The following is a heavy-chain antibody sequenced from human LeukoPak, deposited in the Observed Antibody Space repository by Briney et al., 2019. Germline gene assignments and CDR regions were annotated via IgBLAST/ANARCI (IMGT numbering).Heavy chain of an antibody. J-gene: IGHJ6*02. D-gene: IGHD6-19*01. CDR2: ISGSGGST. Sequence: PGGSLRLSCAASGFTFSSYWMSWVRQAPGKGLEWVSAISGSGGSTYYADSVKGRFTISRDNSKNTLYLQMNSLRAEDTAVYYCARPGEYSSGWRPYYYYGMDVWGQGTTVTVSS. CDR1: GFTFSSYW. CDR3: ARPGEYSSGWRPYYYYGMDV. V-gene: IGHV3-23*01.